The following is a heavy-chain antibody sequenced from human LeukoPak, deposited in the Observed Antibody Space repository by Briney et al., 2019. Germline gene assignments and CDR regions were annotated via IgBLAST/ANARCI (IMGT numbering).Heavy chain of an antibody. J-gene: IGHJ4*02. D-gene: IGHD4-11*01. V-gene: IGHV4-59*01. CDR2: IYYSGRT. CDR1: GGSISSDY. Sequence: SETLSLTCTVSGGSISSDYWSWIRQPPGKGLEWIGYIYYSGRTYYNPSLKSRITISVDTPKNQFSLKLSSVTAADTAVYYCARGFYSPHYWGQGTLVSVSS. CDR3: ARGFYSPHY.